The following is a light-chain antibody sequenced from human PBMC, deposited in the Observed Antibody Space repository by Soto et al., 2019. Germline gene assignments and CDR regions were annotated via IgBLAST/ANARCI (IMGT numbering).Light chain of an antibody. Sequence: VSPGESATLSCRASQSISSNLAWYQQKPGQPPRLLIYGASTRATGIPARFSGSGSGTEFTLIISSLQSEDFAVYYCQKYDDWPLTFGQGTRLEIK. J-gene: IGKJ5*01. CDR1: QSISSN. CDR3: QKYDDWPLT. CDR2: GAS. V-gene: IGKV3-15*01.